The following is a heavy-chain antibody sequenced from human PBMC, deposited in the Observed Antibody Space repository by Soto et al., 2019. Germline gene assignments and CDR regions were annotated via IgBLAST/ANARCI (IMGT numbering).Heavy chain of an antibody. D-gene: IGHD6-19*01. CDR3: AKDKMEQWLVGGYFDY. Sequence: EVQLLESGGGLVQPGGSLRLSCVASGFTFSTHAMSWVRQAPGKGLEWVSATIDSGSRKYYADSVKGRFTISRDNSKNTLYLQMNSLRAEDTAVYYCAKDKMEQWLVGGYFDYWGQGTLVTVSS. CDR1: GFTFSTHA. J-gene: IGHJ4*02. V-gene: IGHV3-23*01. CDR2: TIDSGSRK.